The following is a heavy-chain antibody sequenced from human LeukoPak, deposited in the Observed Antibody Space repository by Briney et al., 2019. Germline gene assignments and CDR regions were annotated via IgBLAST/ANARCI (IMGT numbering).Heavy chain of an antibody. CDR1: GYTFTSYA. CDR2: INAGNGNT. D-gene: IGHD3-10*01. J-gene: IGHJ3*02. Sequence: ASVKVSCKASGYTFTSYAMHWVRQAPEQRLEWMGWINAGNGNTKYSQKFQGRVTITRDTSASTAYMELSSLRSEDTAVYYCARDNGSGSYEDDAFDIWGQGTMVTVSS. V-gene: IGHV1-3*01. CDR3: ARDNGSGSYEDDAFDI.